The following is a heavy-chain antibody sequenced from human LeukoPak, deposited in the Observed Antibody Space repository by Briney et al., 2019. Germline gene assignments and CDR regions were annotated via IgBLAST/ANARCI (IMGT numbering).Heavy chain of an antibody. Sequence: GGSLRLSCAASGFTFSSYAMTWVRQAPGKGLEWVSSIRGSGDSTYYADSVKGRFTISRDNAKNTLYLQMNSLRAEDTAVYYCARERGSSPDYWGQGTLVTVSS. J-gene: IGHJ4*02. CDR2: IRGSGDST. CDR1: GFTFSSYA. D-gene: IGHD3-16*01. V-gene: IGHV3-23*01. CDR3: ARERGSSPDY.